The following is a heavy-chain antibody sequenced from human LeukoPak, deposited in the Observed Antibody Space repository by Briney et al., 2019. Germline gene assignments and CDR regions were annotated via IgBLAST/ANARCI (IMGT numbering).Heavy chain of an antibody. J-gene: IGHJ4*02. Sequence: GGSLRLSCAASGFTFSSYAMHWVRQAPGKGLEWVAVISYDGSNKYYADSVKGRFTISRDNSKNTLYLQMNSLRAEDTAVYYCAMFGDTAMYYFDYWGQGTLVTVSS. D-gene: IGHD5-18*01. CDR3: AMFGDTAMYYFDY. CDR1: GFTFSSYA. V-gene: IGHV3-30-3*01. CDR2: ISYDGSNK.